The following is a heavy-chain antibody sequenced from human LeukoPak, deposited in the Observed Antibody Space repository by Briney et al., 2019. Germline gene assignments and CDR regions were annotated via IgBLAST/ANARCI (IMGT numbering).Heavy chain of an antibody. CDR1: GGSFSGYY. CDR2: INQSGST. J-gene: IGHJ4*02. V-gene: IGHV4-34*01. CDR3: ARGLREVRYCSGGSCYSLYYFDY. Sequence: SETLSLTCAVYGGSFSGYYWSWIRQPPGKGLEWIGEINQSGSTNYNPSLKSRVTISVDTSKNQFSLKLSSVTAADTAVYYCARGLREVRYCSGGSCYSLYYFDYWGQGTLVTVSS. D-gene: IGHD2-15*01.